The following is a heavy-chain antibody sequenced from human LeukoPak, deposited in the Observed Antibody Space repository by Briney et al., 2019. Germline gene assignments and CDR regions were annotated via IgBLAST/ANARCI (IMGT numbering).Heavy chain of an antibody. V-gene: IGHV1-8*01. D-gene: IGHD5-18*01. CDR2: MNPNSGNT. Sequence: ASVKVSCKASGYAFTNYDINWVRQATGQGLEWMGWMNPNSGNTGYAQKFQGRVTMTRDTSKTTAYMELSSLRSEDTAVYYCARDQYSYGLRYWGQGTLVTVSS. CDR3: ARDQYSYGLRY. CDR1: GYAFTNYD. J-gene: IGHJ4*02.